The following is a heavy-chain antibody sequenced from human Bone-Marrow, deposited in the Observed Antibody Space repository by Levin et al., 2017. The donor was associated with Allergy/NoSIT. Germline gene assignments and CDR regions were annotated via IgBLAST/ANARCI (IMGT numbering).Heavy chain of an antibody. V-gene: IGHV3-23*01. CDR1: TFNLANYG. CDR2: ISGGNGFRK. D-gene: IGHD3-10*02. CDR3: AKDRLTVGTFYDYFRTFDM. J-gene: IGHJ3*02. Sequence: RSGGSLRLSCTASTFNLANYGMIWVRQAPGKGLEWVSGISGGNGFRKQYADSVKGRFTISRDNSKNTIYLQMNSLGVEDTAMYFCAKDRLTVGTFYDYFRTFDMWGQGTMVTVS.